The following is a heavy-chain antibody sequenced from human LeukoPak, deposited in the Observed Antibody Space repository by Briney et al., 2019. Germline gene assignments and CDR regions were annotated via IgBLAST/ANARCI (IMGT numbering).Heavy chain of an antibody. CDR2: ISAYNGNT. J-gene: IGHJ6*02. D-gene: IGHD5-24*01. V-gene: IGHV1-18*01. CDR3: ARDGYNKEYYYGMDV. CDR1: GYTFTSYG. Sequence: GASVKVSCKASGYTFTSYGISWVRQAPGQGLEWMGWISAYNGNTNYAQKLQGRVTMTRDTSTSTVYMELSSLRSEDTAVYYCARDGYNKEYYYGMDVWGQGTTVTVSS.